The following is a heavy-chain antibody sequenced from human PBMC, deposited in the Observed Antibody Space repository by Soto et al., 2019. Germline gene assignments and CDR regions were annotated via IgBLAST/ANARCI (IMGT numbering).Heavy chain of an antibody. Sequence: EVQLVESGGGLVKPGGSLRLSCAASGFTFSSYTMIWVRQAPGKGLEWVSSISSSSSYIYYADSVKGRCTISRDNAKNSLYLQMNSLRAEDMAVYYCARFGYTTEAHWGQGTLVTVSS. CDR3: ARFGYTTEAH. CDR2: ISSSSSYI. CDR1: GFTFSSYT. J-gene: IGHJ4*02. D-gene: IGHD5-12*01. V-gene: IGHV3-21*01.